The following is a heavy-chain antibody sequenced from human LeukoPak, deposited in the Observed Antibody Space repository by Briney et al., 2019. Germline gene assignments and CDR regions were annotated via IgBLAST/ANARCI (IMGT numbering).Heavy chain of an antibody. J-gene: IGHJ4*02. CDR1: GGSISSYY. Sequence: SETLSLTCTVSGGSISSYYWSWIRQPPGKGLEWIGYIYYSGSTNYNPSLKSRVTISVDTSKNQFSLKLSSVTAADTAVYYCARTTVSTPTTFDYWGQGTLVTVSS. V-gene: IGHV4-59*01. CDR3: ARTTVSTPTTFDY. D-gene: IGHD4-17*01. CDR2: IYYSGST.